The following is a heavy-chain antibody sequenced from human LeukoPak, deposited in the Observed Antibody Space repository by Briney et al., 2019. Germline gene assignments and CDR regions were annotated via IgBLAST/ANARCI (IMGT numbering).Heavy chain of an antibody. V-gene: IGHV3-15*01. D-gene: IGHD5-12*01. CDR2: MKSKTDGGTT. Sequence: GGSLRLSCAASGFTFSNGWMSWVRQAPGKGLEWGGRMKSKTDGGTTDYAAPVKGRFTISRDDSQNTLYLQMNSLKTEDTAVYYAVATIRHGGSEYFDYWGQGTLVTVSS. CDR3: VATIRHGGSEYFDY. CDR1: GFTFSNGW. J-gene: IGHJ4*02.